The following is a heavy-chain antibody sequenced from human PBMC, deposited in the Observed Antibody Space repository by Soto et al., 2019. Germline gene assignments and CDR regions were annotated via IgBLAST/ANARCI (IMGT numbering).Heavy chain of an antibody. V-gene: IGHV3-23*01. CDR3: AKSLEWLSHFDY. J-gene: IGHJ4*02. Sequence: GGSLRLSCAASGFTFSSYAMSWVRQAPGKGLEWVSAISGSGGSTYYADSVKGRFIISRDNSKNTLYLQMNSLRAEDTAVYYCAKSLEWLSHFDYWGQGTLVTVAS. D-gene: IGHD3-3*01. CDR1: GFTFSSYA. CDR2: ISGSGGST.